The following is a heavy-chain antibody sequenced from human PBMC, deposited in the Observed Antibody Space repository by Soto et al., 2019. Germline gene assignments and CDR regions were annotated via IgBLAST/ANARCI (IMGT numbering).Heavy chain of an antibody. J-gene: IGHJ4*02. V-gene: IGHV3-23*01. D-gene: IGHD3-9*01. CDR1: GFNFNNYA. CDR2: MSGVGGSI. Sequence: EVQLLESGGGVTPPGGSLRLSCVASGFNFNNYAMSWVRQAPGKGLEWVAAMSGVGGSIYYADSVKGRFTISRDKSKNTLFLQMRSLRDDDTTVYYCANNPLTGANRPGFGYYFHYWGQGTLVTVTS. CDR3: ANNPLTGANRPGFGYYFHY.